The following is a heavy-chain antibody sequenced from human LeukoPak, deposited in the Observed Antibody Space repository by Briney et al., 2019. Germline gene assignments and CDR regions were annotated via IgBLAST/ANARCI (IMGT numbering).Heavy chain of an antibody. CDR1: GGSMRSYY. CDR3: ARDSSEWVPQHFDP. J-gene: IGHJ5*02. V-gene: IGHV4-59*01. Sequence: SETLSLTCTVSGGSMRSYYWSWIRQPPGKGLEWIGYIYYSGSTTYNPSLKSRVTISVDTSKNHFSLKLSSVTAADTAVYYCARDSSEWVPQHFDPWGQGILVTVSS. D-gene: IGHD1-26*01. CDR2: IYYSGST.